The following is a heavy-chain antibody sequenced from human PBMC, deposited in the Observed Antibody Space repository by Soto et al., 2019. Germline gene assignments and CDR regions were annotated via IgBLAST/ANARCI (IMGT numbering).Heavy chain of an antibody. J-gene: IGHJ4*02. CDR2: ISYDGSNK. V-gene: IGHV3-30*18. CDR1: GFTFSSYG. Sequence: QVQLVESGGGVVQPGRSLRLSCAASGFTFSSYGMHWVRQAPGKGLEWVAVISYDGSNKYYADSVKGRFTISRDKSKNTLYLQMNSLRAEDTAVFYCAKPVLIGTIFGVFAPYDYWGQGTLVTVSS. CDR3: AKPVLIGTIFGVFAPYDY. D-gene: IGHD3-3*01.